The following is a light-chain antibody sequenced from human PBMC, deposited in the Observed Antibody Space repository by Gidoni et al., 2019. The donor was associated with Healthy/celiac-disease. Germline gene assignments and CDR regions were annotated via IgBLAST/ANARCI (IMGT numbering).Light chain of an antibody. CDR3: SSYTISSTLV. CDR2: DDS. CDR1: SSDGGGYNY. J-gene: IGLJ2*01. V-gene: IGLV2-14*01. Sequence: QSALSQHASVPGSPGPSTTIPRTGTSSDGGGYNYVSWYQQHPGNAPKLMIYDDSNRPAGVSNRCSGSKTGNTASLTISGLQAEDEADYYCSSYTISSTLVFGGGTKLTVL.